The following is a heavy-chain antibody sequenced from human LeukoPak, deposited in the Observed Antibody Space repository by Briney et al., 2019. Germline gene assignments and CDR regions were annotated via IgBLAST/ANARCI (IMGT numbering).Heavy chain of an antibody. CDR2: INHSGST. V-gene: IGHV4-61*08. CDR1: GGSVSSGDYY. J-gene: IGHJ4*02. CDR3: ARIDYDSSGYYSHYFDY. D-gene: IGHD3-22*01. Sequence: SETLSLTCTVSGGSVSSGDYYWSWIRQPPGKGLEWIGEINHSGSTNYNPSLKSRVTISVDTSKNQFSLKLSSVTAADTAVYYCARIDYDSSGYYSHYFDYWGQGTLVTVSS.